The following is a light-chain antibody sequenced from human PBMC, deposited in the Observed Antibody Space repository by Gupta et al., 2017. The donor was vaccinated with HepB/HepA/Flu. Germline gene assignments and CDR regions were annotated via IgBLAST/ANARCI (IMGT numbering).Light chain of an antibody. CDR2: ETS. J-gene: IGKJ4*01. Sequence: EIVLTQSPCTLSLTPGERATISCRASQSVTSNLAWYQHKPGQAPRLLIYETSNRATGIPARFSGSGSGTDFTLTISSVETEDFAVYYCQQRSNWPRTFGGGTNVEIK. CDR1: QSVTSN. V-gene: IGKV3-11*01. CDR3: QQRSNWPRT.